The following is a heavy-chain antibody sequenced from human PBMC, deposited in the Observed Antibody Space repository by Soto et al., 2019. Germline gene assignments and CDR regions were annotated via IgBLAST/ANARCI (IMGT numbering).Heavy chain of an antibody. V-gene: IGHV4-34*01. D-gene: IGHD3-9*01. Sequence: GKGLEWIGEINHSGSTNYNPSLKSRVTISVDTSKNQFSLKLSSVTAADTAVYYCASHGGLRYFDWLLEGHWFDPWAQGTLGYVSS. J-gene: IGHJ5*02. CDR2: INHSGST. CDR3: ASHGGLRYFDWLLEGHWFDP.